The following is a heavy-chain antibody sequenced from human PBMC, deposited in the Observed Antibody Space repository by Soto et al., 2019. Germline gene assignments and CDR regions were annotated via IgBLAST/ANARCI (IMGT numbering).Heavy chain of an antibody. D-gene: IGHD2-8*01. J-gene: IGHJ4*02. CDR3: ARRYCSNGVCSFDY. CDR2: MNSNSGNT. V-gene: IGHV1-8*01. CDR1: GYTFTNYD. Sequence: QVQLVQSGAEVKKPGASVKVSCKASGYTFTNYDINWVRQATGQGLEWMGWMNSNSGNTVYAQKFQGRVTLTRETSITTAYMELSSLRSEDTAVYYCARRYCSNGVCSFDYWGQGTLVTVSS.